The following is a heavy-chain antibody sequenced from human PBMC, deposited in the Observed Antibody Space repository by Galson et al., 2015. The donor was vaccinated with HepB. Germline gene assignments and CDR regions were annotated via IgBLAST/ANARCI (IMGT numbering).Heavy chain of an antibody. Sequence: SCKASGYTLTDYYLHWVRQAPGQGFEWMGRINPHSGGTDYAQKFEGRVTMTRDTSINTAFMELTRLRSDDTFVYYCARSAIDYGDINFDSWGQGTLVTVSS. CDR2: INPHSGGT. D-gene: IGHD4-17*01. J-gene: IGHJ4*02. CDR1: GYTLTDYY. V-gene: IGHV1-2*05. CDR3: ARSAIDYGDINFDS.